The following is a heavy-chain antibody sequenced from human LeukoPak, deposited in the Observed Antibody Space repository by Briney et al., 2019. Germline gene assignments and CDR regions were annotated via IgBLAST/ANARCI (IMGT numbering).Heavy chain of an antibody. J-gene: IGHJ6*02. CDR3: TTRVLPQGMDV. Sequence: PGGSLRLSCAASGVTFSGCAMHWVRQAYGKGLEWVGRIRSKANSYATAYAASVKGRFTISRDDSKNTAYLQMNSLKTEDTAVYYCTTRVLPQGMDVWGQGTTVTVSS. CDR2: IRSKANSYAT. CDR1: GVTFSGCA. D-gene: IGHD3-10*01. V-gene: IGHV3-73*01.